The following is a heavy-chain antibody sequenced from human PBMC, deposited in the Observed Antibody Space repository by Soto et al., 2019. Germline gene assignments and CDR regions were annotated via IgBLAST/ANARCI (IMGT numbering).Heavy chain of an antibody. V-gene: IGHV3-30*18. D-gene: IGHD3-3*01. CDR2: ISYDGSNK. J-gene: IGHJ4*02. CDR1: GGTFSSYG. Sequence: GGSLRLSCAASGGTFSSYGMHWVRQAPGKGLEWVAVISYDGSNKYYADSVKGRFTISRDNSKNTLYLQMNSLRAEDTAVYYCAKRTDYDFWSGRLDYWGQGTLVTVSS. CDR3: AKRTDYDFWSGRLDY.